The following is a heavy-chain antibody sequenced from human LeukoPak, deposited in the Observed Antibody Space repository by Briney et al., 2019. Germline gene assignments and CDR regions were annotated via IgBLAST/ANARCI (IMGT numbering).Heavy chain of an antibody. Sequence: ASVKVSCKASGYTFTTYVIHWVRQAPGQGLEWMGWINTDNGNTKYSQKFQDRITITRDTSASTDYMELSSLRSEDTAVYYCAGEAELYTYRYWGQGTLVTVSS. CDR3: AGEAELYTYRY. V-gene: IGHV1-3*04. D-gene: IGHD3-10*01. J-gene: IGHJ4*02. CDR2: INTDNGNT. CDR1: GYTFTTYV.